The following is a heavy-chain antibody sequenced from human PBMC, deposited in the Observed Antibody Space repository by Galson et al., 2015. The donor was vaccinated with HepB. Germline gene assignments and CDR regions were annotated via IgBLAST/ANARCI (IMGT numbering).Heavy chain of an antibody. J-gene: IGHJ4*02. D-gene: IGHD6-19*01. Sequence: SETLSLTCTVSGGSISSSSYYWGWIRQPPGKGLEWIGSTYHNPSLKSRVTISVDTSKNQFSLKLNSVTAADTAVYYCARYRYSSGWGSYYFDYWGQGTLVTVSS. CDR2: T. V-gene: IGHV4-39*01. CDR1: GGSISSSSYY. CDR3: ARYRYSSGWGSYYFDY.